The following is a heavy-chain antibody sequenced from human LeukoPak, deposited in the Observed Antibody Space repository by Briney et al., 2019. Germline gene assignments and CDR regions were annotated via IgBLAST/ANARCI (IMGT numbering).Heavy chain of an antibody. CDR2: IYNSGST. CDR1: GASINSGDYY. Sequence: PSETLFLTCTVSGASINSGDYYWTWIRQPPGKGLEWIGYIYNSGSTYYNPSLRSRVAISIDTSKNRFSLRLDSVTAADTAVYFCATTARPCSEYWGQGTLVTVSS. J-gene: IGHJ4*02. CDR3: ATTARPCSEY. V-gene: IGHV4-30-4*08. D-gene: IGHD6-6*01.